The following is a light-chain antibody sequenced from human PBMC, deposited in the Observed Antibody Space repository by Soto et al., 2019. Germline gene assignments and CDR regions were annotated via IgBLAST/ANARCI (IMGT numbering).Light chain of an antibody. CDR1: QSISSY. V-gene: IGKV3-11*01. CDR3: QLRSNWPPALT. CDR2: DAS. J-gene: IGKJ4*01. Sequence: EIVLTQSPATLSLSPGERATLSCRASQSISSYLAWYQQKPGQAPRLLIYDASNRATGIPARFSGSGSGTDFTLTISSLEPEDFEVYYCQLRSNWPPALTFGGGTKVEIK.